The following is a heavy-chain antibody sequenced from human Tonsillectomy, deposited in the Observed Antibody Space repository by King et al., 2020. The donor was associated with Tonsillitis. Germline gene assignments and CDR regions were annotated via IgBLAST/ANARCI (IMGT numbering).Heavy chain of an antibody. CDR3: AREPTVVTPYAFDI. V-gene: IGHV3-33*01. Sequence: VQLVESGGGVVQPGRSLRLSCAASGFTFSSYGMHWVRQAPGKGLEWVAVIWYDGSNKYYADSVKGRFTISRDNSKNTLYLQMNSLRAEDTAVYYCAREPTVVTPYAFDIWGQGTMVTVSS. J-gene: IGHJ3*02. CDR1: GFTFSSYG. CDR2: IWYDGSNK. D-gene: IGHD4-23*01.